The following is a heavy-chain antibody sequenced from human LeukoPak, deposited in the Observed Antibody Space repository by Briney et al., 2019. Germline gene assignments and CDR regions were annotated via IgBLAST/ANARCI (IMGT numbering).Heavy chain of an antibody. CDR1: GDSVSSNSVA. Sequence: SQTLSLTCAISGDSVSSNSVAWNWIRQSPSRGLEWLGWTYYRSKWYNDYAVSVKSRITINSDTSKNEFSLLLNSVTPEDTAVYYCARENYYDSRKGFDYWGQGTLVTVSS. CDR2: TYYRSKWYN. D-gene: IGHD3-22*01. V-gene: IGHV6-1*01. CDR3: ARENYYDSRKGFDY. J-gene: IGHJ4*02.